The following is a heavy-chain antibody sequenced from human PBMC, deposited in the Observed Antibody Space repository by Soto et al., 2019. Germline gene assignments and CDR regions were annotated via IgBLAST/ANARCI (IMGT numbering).Heavy chain of an antibody. V-gene: IGHV1-69*12. J-gene: IGHJ4*02. CDR1: GDSFSSYA. Sequence: QVHLVQSGAEVKKPGSSVKVSCTVSGDSFSSYAISWVRQAPGQGLEWMGGIIPIFGTPNYAQKFQGRITITADESTRSAYMDMGSLRLEDTARYSCVRASGRPSPCPAHWGQGTLVSVSS. CDR3: VRASGRPSPCPAH. D-gene: IGHD3-10*01. CDR2: IIPIFGTP.